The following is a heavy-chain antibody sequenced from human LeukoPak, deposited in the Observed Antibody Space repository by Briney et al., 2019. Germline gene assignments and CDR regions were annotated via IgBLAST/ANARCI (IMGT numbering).Heavy chain of an antibody. CDR2: INHSGST. Sequence: SETLSLTCAVYGGSFSGYYWSWIRQPPGKGLEWIGEINHSGSTNYNPSLKSRVTISVDTSKNQFSLKLSSVTAADTAVYYCARDTFHDYGDYKGAHDAFDIWGQGTMVTVSS. V-gene: IGHV4-34*01. CDR1: GGSFSGYY. J-gene: IGHJ3*02. D-gene: IGHD4-17*01. CDR3: ARDTFHDYGDYKGAHDAFDI.